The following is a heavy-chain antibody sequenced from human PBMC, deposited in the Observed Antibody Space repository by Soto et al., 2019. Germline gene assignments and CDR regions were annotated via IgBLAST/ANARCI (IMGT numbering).Heavy chain of an antibody. CDR1: GFTFSSYG. J-gene: IGHJ4*02. V-gene: IGHV3-33*01. CDR2: IWYDGSNK. CDR3: ARGGSGWENDY. Sequence: QVQLVESGGGVVQPGRSLRLSCAASGFTFSSYGMHWVRQAPGKGLEWVAVIWYDGSNKYYADSVKGRFTISRDNSKNTLYLQMKSLRAEDTAVYYWARGGSGWENDYWGQGTLVTVSS. D-gene: IGHD6-19*01.